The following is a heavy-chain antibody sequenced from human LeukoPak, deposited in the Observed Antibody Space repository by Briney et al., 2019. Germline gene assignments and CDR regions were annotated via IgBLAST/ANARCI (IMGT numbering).Heavy chain of an antibody. Sequence: SQTLSLTCTVSGGSISSGSYYWSWIRQPPGKGLEWIGYIYYSGSTNYNPSLKSRVTISVDTSKNQFSLKLSSVTAADTAVYYCARNEWPHDAFDIWGQGTMVTVSS. CDR1: GGSISSGSYY. D-gene: IGHD3-3*01. J-gene: IGHJ3*02. V-gene: IGHV4-61*01. CDR2: IYYSGST. CDR3: ARNEWPHDAFDI.